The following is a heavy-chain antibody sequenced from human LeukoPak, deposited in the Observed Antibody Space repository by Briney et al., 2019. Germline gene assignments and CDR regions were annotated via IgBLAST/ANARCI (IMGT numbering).Heavy chain of an antibody. V-gene: IGHV3-48*03. D-gene: IGHD2-15*01. CDR2: ISSSGSTI. CDR3: ARDLGVVGAGTTFDY. J-gene: IGHJ4*02. CDR1: GFTFSSYE. Sequence: GGSLRLSCAASGFTFSSYEMNWVRQAPGKGLEWVSYISSSGSTIYYADSVKGRFTISRDNAKDSLYVQMDSLRAEDTAVYYCARDLGVVGAGTTFDYWGQGTLVTVSS.